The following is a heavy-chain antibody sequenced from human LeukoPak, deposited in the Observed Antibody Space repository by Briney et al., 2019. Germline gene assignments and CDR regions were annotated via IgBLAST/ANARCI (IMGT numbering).Heavy chain of an antibody. CDR1: GFTFSSYV. D-gene: IGHD6-6*01. CDR2: ISGSGGST. CDR3: ARDLSSSSGVDFGY. J-gene: IGHJ4*02. Sequence: AGGSLRLSCAASGFTFSSYVMSWVRQAPGKGLEWVSTISGSGGSTYYTDSVKGRFTISRDNSKNTLYLQTNSLRAEDAALYYCARDLSSSSGVDFGYWGQGTLVTVSS. V-gene: IGHV3-23*01.